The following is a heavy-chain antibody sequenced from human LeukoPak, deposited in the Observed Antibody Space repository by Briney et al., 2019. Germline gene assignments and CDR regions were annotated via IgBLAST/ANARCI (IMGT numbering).Heavy chain of an antibody. D-gene: IGHD3-3*01. J-gene: IGHJ4*02. CDR2: INHSGGT. CDR1: GGSFSGYY. Sequence: SETLSLTCGVYGGSFSGYYWSWIRQPPGKGLEWIGEINHSGGTNYNPSLKSRVTISLDTSKNQLSLKLSSVTAADTAVYYCARGLHKYDDFWSGYYPLDYWGRGTLVTVSS. V-gene: IGHV4-34*01. CDR3: ARGLHKYDDFWSGYYPLDY.